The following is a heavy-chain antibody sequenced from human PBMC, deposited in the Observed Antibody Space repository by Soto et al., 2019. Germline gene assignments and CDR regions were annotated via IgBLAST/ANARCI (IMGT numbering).Heavy chain of an antibody. Sequence: EVQLVQSGAEVKKPGESLKISCKGSGYSFTSYWIGWVRQMPGKGLEWMGIIYPGDSDTRYSPSFQGQVTISADKSISTAYLQWSSLKASDTAMYYCARAPKYYDSSGYSYLSFDYWGQGTLVTVSS. D-gene: IGHD3-22*01. V-gene: IGHV5-51*01. CDR3: ARAPKYYDSSGYSYLSFDY. CDR2: IYPGDSDT. CDR1: GYSFTSYW. J-gene: IGHJ4*02.